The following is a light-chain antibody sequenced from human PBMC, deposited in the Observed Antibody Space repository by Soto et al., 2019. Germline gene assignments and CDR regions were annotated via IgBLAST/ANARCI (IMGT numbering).Light chain of an antibody. CDR2: AAS. CDR3: QQYNNWPPFT. V-gene: IGKV3D-15*01. Sequence: EIVLTQSPDTLAVSPGEVATLSCWASQSVTSNLAWYQQKRGQAPRLLIYAASTRATGVPARFSGSGSGTEFTLTISSLQSEDFAVYYCQQYNNWPPFTFGQGTRLEMK. J-gene: IGKJ5*01. CDR1: QSVTSN.